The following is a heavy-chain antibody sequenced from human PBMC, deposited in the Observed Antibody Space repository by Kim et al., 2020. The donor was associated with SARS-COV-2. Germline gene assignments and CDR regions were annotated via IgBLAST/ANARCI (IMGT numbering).Heavy chain of an antibody. V-gene: IGHV1-46*01. CDR3: ARERSAFDI. J-gene: IGHJ3*02. CDR2: GST. Sequence: GSTSYAQKFQGRVTMTRDTSTSTVYMELSSLRSEDTAVYYCARERSAFDIWGQGTMVTVSS.